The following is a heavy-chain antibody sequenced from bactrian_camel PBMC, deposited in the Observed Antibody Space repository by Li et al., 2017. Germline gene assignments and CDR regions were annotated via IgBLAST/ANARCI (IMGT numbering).Heavy chain of an antibody. Sequence: HVQLVESGGGSVRAGGSLTLSCVASREVSSTYCMAWFRQAPGKEREGVALIDSDGSTTYADSVKGRFTISQDNAKNILALQMASLKPEDTAMYFCAIAWRWGSADSCRQGAYTYWGQGTQVTVS. CDR3: AIAWRWGSADSCRQGAYTY. J-gene: IGHJ4*01. D-gene: IGHD1*01. V-gene: IGHV3S53*01. CDR2: IDSDGST. CDR1: REVSSTYC.